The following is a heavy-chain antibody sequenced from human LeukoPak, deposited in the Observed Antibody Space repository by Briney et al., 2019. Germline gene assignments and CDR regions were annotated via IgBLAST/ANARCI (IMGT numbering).Heavy chain of an antibody. V-gene: IGHV1-24*01. Sequence: GASVKVSCKVSGYTLTELSMHWVRQAPGKGLEWMGGFDPEDGETIYAQKFQGRVTMTEDTSTDTAYMELSSLRSEDTAVYYCATPTKEYSGSYPFDYWGQGTLVTVSS. CDR2: FDPEDGET. D-gene: IGHD1-26*01. CDR1: GYTLTELS. J-gene: IGHJ4*02. CDR3: ATPTKEYSGSYPFDY.